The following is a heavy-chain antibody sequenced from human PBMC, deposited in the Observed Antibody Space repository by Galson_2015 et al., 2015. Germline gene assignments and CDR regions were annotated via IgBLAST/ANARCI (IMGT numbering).Heavy chain of an antibody. V-gene: IGHV3-21*01. CDR3: ARQILDYDFWSGYYPTNFDY. Sequence: SLRLSCAASEFTFSSYYMSWVRQAPGKALEWVSSISSTTTYIYYADSVKGRFTISRDSAKNSLYLQMNSLGAEDTAVYYCARQILDYDFWSGYYPTNFDYWGQGTLVTVSS. CDR2: ISSTTTYI. J-gene: IGHJ4*02. CDR1: EFTFSSYY. D-gene: IGHD3-3*01.